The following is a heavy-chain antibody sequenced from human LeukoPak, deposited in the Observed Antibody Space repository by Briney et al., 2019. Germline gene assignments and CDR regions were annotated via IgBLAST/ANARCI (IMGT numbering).Heavy chain of an antibody. V-gene: IGHV3-23*01. Sequence: QPGGSLRLSCAASGFTFSSYAMSWVRQAPGKGLEWVSAISGSGGSTYYADSVKGRFTISRDNSKNTLYLQMNSLRAEDTAVYYCAKDTQAALFKTYYYGSGTENYFDYWGQGTLVTVSS. D-gene: IGHD3-10*01. J-gene: IGHJ4*02. CDR3: AKDTQAALFKTYYYGSGTENYFDY. CDR1: GFTFSSYA. CDR2: ISGSGGST.